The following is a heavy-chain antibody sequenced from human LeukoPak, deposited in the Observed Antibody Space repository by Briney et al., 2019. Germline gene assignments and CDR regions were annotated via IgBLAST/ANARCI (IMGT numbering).Heavy chain of an antibody. CDR2: TGTSATT. J-gene: IGHJ4*02. Sequence: PGGSLRLSCAASGFIVSSNYMYWVRQAPGKGLEWVSTVTGTSATTFYADSVKGRFTISRDTPRNTLYLQMNTLTAEDTALYYCARAWDGYYTGYYFDLWGQGTLVSVSS. CDR3: ARAWDGYYTGYYFDL. CDR1: GFIVSSNY. D-gene: IGHD5-18*01. V-gene: IGHV3-53*01.